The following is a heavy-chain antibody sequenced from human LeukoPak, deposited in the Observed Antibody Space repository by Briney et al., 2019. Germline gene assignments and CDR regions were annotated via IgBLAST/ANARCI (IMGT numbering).Heavy chain of an antibody. CDR1: GFTFSSYA. D-gene: IGHD3-10*01. Sequence: SGGSLRLSCAASGFTFSSYAMTWVRQAPGEGLEWVSSIDANGAGTFYADSVKGRFSISRDNAKNTLGLQMHSLTAEDTAVYYCAKDQSYYNWFDPWGQGTLVTVSS. J-gene: IGHJ5*02. V-gene: IGHV3-23*01. CDR3: AKDQSYYNWFDP. CDR2: IDANGAGT.